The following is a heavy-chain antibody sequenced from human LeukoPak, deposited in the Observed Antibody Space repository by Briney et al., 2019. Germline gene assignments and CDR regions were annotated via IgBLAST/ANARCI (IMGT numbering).Heavy chain of an antibody. V-gene: IGHV4-61*01. CDR3: ARGGDYIWGTFRPIDY. D-gene: IGHD3-16*02. J-gene: IGHJ4*02. CDR2: IFHNGST. CDR1: GGSVRSGSYY. Sequence: SETLSLTCSVSGGSVRSGSYYWAWIRQPPGKGLEWIGYIFHNGSTNYNPSLKSRVTISIDPSTNQFSLRLNSVAAADTAVYFRARGGDYIWGTFRPIDYWGQGSLVIVSS.